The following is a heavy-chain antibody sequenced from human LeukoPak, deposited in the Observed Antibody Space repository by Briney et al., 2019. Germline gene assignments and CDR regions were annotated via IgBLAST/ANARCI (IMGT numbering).Heavy chain of an antibody. CDR2: IYPGDSDT. D-gene: IGHD5-24*01. Sequence: GESLKISCKGSGYSFTSYWIGWVRQMPGKGLEWMGIIYPGDSDTRYGPSFQGQVTISADKSISTAYLQWSSLKASDTAMYYCARQSKMATAAGAFDIWGQGTMVTVSS. CDR1: GYSFTSYW. J-gene: IGHJ3*02. V-gene: IGHV5-51*01. CDR3: ARQSKMATAAGAFDI.